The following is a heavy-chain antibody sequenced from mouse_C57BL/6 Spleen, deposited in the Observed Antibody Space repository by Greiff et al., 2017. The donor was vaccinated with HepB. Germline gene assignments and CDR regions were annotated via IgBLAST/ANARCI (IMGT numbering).Heavy chain of an antibody. CDR3: ARSYDGYYEGYFDV. CDR1: GYSFTSYY. CDR2: IYPGSGNT. D-gene: IGHD2-3*01. V-gene: IGHV1-66*01. Sequence: VQLQQSGPELVKPGASVKISCKASGYSFTSYYIHWVKQRPGQGLEWIGWIYPGSGNTKYNEKFKGKATLTADTSSSTAYMQLSSLTSEDSAVYYCARSYDGYYEGYFDVWGTGTTVTVSS. J-gene: IGHJ1*03.